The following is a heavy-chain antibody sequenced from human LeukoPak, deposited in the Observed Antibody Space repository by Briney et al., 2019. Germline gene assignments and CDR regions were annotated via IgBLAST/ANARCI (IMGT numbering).Heavy chain of an antibody. D-gene: IGHD6-19*01. CDR1: GFTFSSYG. V-gene: IGHV3-33*01. CDR3: ARDIAVAGLFDY. CDR2: IWYDGSNK. J-gene: IGHJ4*02. Sequence: PGGSLRLSCAASGFTFSSYGMHWVRQAPGKGLEWVAVIWYDGSNKYYADSVKGRFTISRDNSKNTLYLQMNSLRAEDTAVYYCARDIAVAGLFDYWGQGTLVTVSS.